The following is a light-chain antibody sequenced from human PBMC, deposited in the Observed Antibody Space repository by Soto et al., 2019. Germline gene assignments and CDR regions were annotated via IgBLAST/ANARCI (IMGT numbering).Light chain of an antibody. CDR1: ASTIGRNY. J-gene: IGLJ1*01. Sequence: QSVLTQSPSASGTPGQRVTISCSGSASTIGRNYVYWYQQLPGTAPKLLIYRNSQRPSGVPDRFSGSKSGTSASLAISALWSEDAADYYCSAWDDTLSGVYVFGDGTQLTVL. CDR3: SAWDDTLSGVYV. V-gene: IGLV1-47*03. CDR2: RNS.